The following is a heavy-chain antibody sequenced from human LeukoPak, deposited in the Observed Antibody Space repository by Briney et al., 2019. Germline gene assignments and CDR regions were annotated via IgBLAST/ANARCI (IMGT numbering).Heavy chain of an antibody. Sequence: SETLSLTCTVSGYSISSGYYWGWIRQPPGKGLEWIGSIYHSGSTYYNPSLKSRVTISVDTSKNQFSLKLSSVTAADTAVYYCARAIPLASSHFDYWGQGTLVTVSS. CDR3: ARAIPLASSHFDY. J-gene: IGHJ4*02. V-gene: IGHV4-38-2*02. CDR1: GYSISSGYY. CDR2: IYHSGST.